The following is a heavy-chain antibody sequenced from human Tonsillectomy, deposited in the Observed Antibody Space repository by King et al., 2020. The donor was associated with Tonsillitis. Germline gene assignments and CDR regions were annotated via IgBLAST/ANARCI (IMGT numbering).Heavy chain of an antibody. J-gene: IGHJ6*03. CDR2: IKTSGST. D-gene: IGHD3-16*01. V-gene: IGHV4-61*02. CDR1: GASISSGSYY. Sequence: VQLQESGPGLVKPSQTLSLTCTVSGASISSGSYYWSWIRQPAGKRLEWIGRIKTSGSTNYNSSLKSRVPMSVDTSKNHFSLRLSSVTAADTAVYYCARENTMINPYYYMDVWGKGTTVTVSS. CDR3: ARENTMINPYYYMDV.